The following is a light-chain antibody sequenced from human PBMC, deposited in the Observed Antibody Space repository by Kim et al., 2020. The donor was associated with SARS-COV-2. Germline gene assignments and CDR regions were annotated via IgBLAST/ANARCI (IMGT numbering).Light chain of an antibody. J-gene: IGLJ2*01. Sequence: GQSVNISCTGTTIDVGGYNYVSWYQQHPGKAPKLMINDVSQRPSGVPDRFSGSKSGNTASLTISGLQAEDEADYYCCSYASSYTLVFGGGTQLTVL. CDR3: CSYASSYTLV. V-gene: IGLV2-11*03. CDR2: DVS. CDR1: TIDVGGYNY.